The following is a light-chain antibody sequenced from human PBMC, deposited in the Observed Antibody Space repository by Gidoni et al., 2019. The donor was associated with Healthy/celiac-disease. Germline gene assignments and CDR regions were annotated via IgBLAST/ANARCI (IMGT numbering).Light chain of an antibody. Sequence: EIVFTQSPATLSLSPGERATLSCRASQSVSSYLAWYQQKPGQAPRLLIYDASNRATGIPARFSGSGSGTDFTLTISSLESEDFAVYYCQQRSNWPGTCXQXTKVEIK. CDR1: QSVSSY. CDR2: DAS. J-gene: IGKJ1*01. CDR3: QQRSNWPGT. V-gene: IGKV3-11*01.